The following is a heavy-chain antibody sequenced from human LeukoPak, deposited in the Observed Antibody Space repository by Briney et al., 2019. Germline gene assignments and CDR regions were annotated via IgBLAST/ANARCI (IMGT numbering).Heavy chain of an antibody. Sequence: GGSLRLSCAASGFTFSSYAMSWVRQAPGKGLEWVSAISGSGGSTYYADSVKGRFTISRDNSKNTLYLQMNSLRAEDTAVYYCAKAWGPNTIFGVVPDYWGQGTLVTVSS. J-gene: IGHJ4*02. CDR1: GFTFSSYA. D-gene: IGHD3-3*01. CDR2: ISGSGGST. CDR3: AKAWGPNTIFGVVPDY. V-gene: IGHV3-23*01.